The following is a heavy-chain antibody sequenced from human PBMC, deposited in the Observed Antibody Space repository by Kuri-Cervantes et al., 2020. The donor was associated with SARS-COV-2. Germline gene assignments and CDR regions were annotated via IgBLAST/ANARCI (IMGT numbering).Heavy chain of an antibody. CDR1: GFTFSDHT. J-gene: IGHJ4*02. V-gene: IGHV3-72*01. CDR2: IKNKDQGYTT. CDR3: SRAGPGVSWDF. D-gene: IGHD2-8*01. Sequence: GESLKISCAASGFTFSDHTMDWVRQAPGKGLEWVGRIKNKDQGYTTYYAASVKGRFTISRDDSKDSLYLQLNSLKSEDTALYYCSRAGPGVSWDFWGQGTLVTVSS.